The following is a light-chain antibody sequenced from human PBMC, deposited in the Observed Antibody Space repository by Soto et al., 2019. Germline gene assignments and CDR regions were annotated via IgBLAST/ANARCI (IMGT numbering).Light chain of an antibody. CDR3: SSYATGNTYV. Sequence: QSALTRPASVSGSPGQSITISCTGTNSDVGAHNFVSWYQQHPGKAPKLMIYELTYRPSGVSDRFLGSKSGNTASLTISGLQADDEADYYCSSYATGNTYVFGSGTKVTVL. V-gene: IGLV2-14*01. J-gene: IGLJ1*01. CDR1: NSDVGAHNF. CDR2: ELT.